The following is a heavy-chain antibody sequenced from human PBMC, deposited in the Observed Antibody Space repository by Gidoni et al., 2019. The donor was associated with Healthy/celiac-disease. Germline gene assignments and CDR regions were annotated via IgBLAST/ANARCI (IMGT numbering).Heavy chain of an antibody. J-gene: IGHJ4*02. V-gene: IGHV1-69*01. CDR2: IIPILGTA. Sequence: PVQGLEWMGGIIPILGTANYAQKFQGRVTITADETTSTAYMALSSLRSEDTAVYYCARSITYSSGYYYGPNYWGQGTLVTVSS. CDR3: ARSITYSSGYYYGPNY. D-gene: IGHD3-22*01.